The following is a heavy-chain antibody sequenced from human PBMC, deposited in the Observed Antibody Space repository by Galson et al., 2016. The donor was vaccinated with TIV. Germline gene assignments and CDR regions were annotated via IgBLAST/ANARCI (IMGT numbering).Heavy chain of an antibody. Sequence: LSLTCTVSGDSISSADYYWSWIRQHPVKGLEWIGYIRHSGSTYSNPSLKSRATIPVDTSKKFFSMKLTSVTAADTAVYYCARVVVPASIESYYYYMDVWGKGTTVTVSS. V-gene: IGHV4-31*03. D-gene: IGHD2-2*01. CDR2: IRHSGST. CDR3: ARVVVPASIESYYYYMDV. CDR1: GDSISSADYY. J-gene: IGHJ6*03.